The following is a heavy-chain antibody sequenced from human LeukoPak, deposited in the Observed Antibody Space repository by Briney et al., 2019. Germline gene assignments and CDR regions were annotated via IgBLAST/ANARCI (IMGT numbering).Heavy chain of an antibody. D-gene: IGHD1-26*01. Sequence: ASVKVSCKASGYTFTGYYMHWVRQAPGQGLEWMGWINPNSGGTNYAQKFQGRVTMTRDTSISTAYMELRSLRSDDTAVYYCARGLGGSGSYFLTFDYWGQGTLVTVSS. CDR1: GYTFTGYY. V-gene: IGHV1-2*02. CDR3: ARGLGGSGSYFLTFDY. CDR2: INPNSGGT. J-gene: IGHJ4*02.